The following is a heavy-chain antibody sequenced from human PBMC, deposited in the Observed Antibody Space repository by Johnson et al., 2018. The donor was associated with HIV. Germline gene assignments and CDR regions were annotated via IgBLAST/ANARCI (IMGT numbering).Heavy chain of an antibody. J-gene: IGHJ3*02. CDR2: INWNGGST. V-gene: IGHV3-9*01. D-gene: IGHD4-23*01. CDR3: AKDSGVATLVTGAFDI. CDR1: GFTFDNYA. Sequence: VQLVESGGGLVQPGRSLRLSCAASGFTFDNYAMHWVRQAPGKGLEWVSGINWNGGSTGNADPVKGRFTISNDKSKNTLYLQMNSLRAEDTAVYYCAKDSGVATLVTGAFDIWGQGTMVTVSS.